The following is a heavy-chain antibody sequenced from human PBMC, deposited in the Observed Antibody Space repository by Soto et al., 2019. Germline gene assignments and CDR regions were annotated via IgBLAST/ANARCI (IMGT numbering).Heavy chain of an antibody. Sequence: SETLSLTCTVSGGSISSYYWSWIRQPPGKGLEWIGYIYYSGSTNYNPSLKSRVTISVDTSKNQFSLKLSSVTAADTAVYYCARYSNYETYYYYYSYMDVWGKGTTVTVSS. D-gene: IGHD4-4*01. CDR2: IYYSGST. CDR1: GGSISSYY. CDR3: ARYSNYETYYYYYSYMDV. V-gene: IGHV4-59*01. J-gene: IGHJ6*03.